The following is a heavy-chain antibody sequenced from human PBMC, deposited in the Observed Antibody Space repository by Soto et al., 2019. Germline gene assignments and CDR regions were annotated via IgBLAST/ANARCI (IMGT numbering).Heavy chain of an antibody. Sequence: QVHLVQSGAEVKKPGASVKVSCKGSGYAFTTYGITWVRQAPGQGLEWMGWISAHNGNTNYAQKLQGRVTVTRDTSTSSAYMELRSLRSDDTAVYYCARGRYGDYWGQGALVTVSS. D-gene: IGHD1-1*01. V-gene: IGHV1-18*01. CDR1: GYAFTTYG. CDR3: ARGRYGDY. J-gene: IGHJ4*02. CDR2: ISAHNGNT.